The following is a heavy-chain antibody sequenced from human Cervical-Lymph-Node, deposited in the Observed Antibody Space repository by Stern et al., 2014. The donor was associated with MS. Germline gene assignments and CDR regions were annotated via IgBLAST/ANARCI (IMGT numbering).Heavy chain of an antibody. Sequence: DQLVESGAEVKKPGAAVKVSCEASGYTFNRYYMHWVRQAPGQGLEWMGMINPSGGTTNYAQNFQGRVTMTRDTSTSIVYMELNSLKSDDTATYYCARDAHGDSFDYWGQGTLVTVSS. CDR1: GYTFNRYY. CDR2: INPSGGTT. D-gene: IGHD4-17*01. V-gene: IGHV1-46*02. CDR3: ARDAHGDSFDY. J-gene: IGHJ4*02.